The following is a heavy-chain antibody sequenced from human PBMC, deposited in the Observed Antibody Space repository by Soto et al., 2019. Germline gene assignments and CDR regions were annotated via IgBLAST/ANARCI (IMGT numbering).Heavy chain of an antibody. D-gene: IGHD3-10*01. CDR2: INPNSGGT. CDR3: AIDYYGSGSYAAHFDY. V-gene: IGHV1-2*02. CDR1: GYTFTGYY. J-gene: IGHJ4*02. Sequence: ASVKVYCKASGYTFTGYYMHWVRQAPGQGLEWMGWINPNSGGTNDAQKFQGRVTMTRDTSISTAYMELSRLISDDTAVYYCAIDYYGSGSYAAHFDYWGQGTLVTVSS.